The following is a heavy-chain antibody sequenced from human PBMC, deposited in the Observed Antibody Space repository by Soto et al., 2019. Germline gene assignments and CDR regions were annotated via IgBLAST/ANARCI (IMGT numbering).Heavy chain of an antibody. CDR3: ARGDIVVVHGWFDP. V-gene: IGHV4-4*07. CDR1: CGSIISYY. CDR2: IYTSGST. D-gene: IGHD2-2*01. J-gene: IGHJ5*02. Sequence: PSETLYLICTFSCGSIISYYWSWIRQPAGKGLEWIGRIYTSGSTNYNPSLKSRVTMSVDTSKNQFSLKLSSVTAADTAVYYCARGDIVVVHGWFDPWGQGTRVTVS.